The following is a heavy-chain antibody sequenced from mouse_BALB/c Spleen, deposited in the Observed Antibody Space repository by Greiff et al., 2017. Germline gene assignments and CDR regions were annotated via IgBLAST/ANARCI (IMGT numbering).Heavy chain of an antibody. D-gene: IGHD2-3*01. CDR1: GYSITSGYY. J-gene: IGHJ2*01. CDR3: ARGSYDGFDY. V-gene: IGHV3-6*02. CDR2: ISYDGSN. Sequence: ESGPGLVKPSQSLSLTCSVTGYSITSGYYWNWIRQFPGNKLEWMGYISYDGSNNYNPSLKNRISITRDTSKNQFFLKLNSVTTEDTATYYCARGSYDGFDYWGQGTTLTVSS.